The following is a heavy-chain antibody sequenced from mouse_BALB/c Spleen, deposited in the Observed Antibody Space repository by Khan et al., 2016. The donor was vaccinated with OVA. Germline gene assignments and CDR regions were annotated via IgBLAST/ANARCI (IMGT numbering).Heavy chain of an antibody. CDR1: GYSFTAYY. V-gene: IGHV1-26*01. CDR2: INPNTYNI. D-gene: IGHD2-14*01. Sequence: VRLQQSGPDLVKTGASVKISCMASGYSFTAYYMNWVRLSHGKSLECIGRINPNTYNINYNQKFKGKAILTVDTSSSTVYMELRSLTSEDSAVYFCARGYDFFASWGQGTLVTVSA. J-gene: IGHJ3*01. CDR3: ARGYDFFAS.